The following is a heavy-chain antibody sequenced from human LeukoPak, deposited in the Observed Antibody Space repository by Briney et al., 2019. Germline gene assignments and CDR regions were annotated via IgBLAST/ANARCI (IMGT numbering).Heavy chain of an antibody. D-gene: IGHD1-7*01. V-gene: IGHV4-34*01. CDR1: GGSFSNYY. J-gene: IGHJ6*03. Sequence: SETLSLTCAVYGGSFSNYYWSWIRQTPGEGMEWIGEINDSGRTNYNPSLMSRVTVSVDTSKNQFSLRLTSVTATGTAVYYCARRWNYGRNYYIDVWGKGAAVSVSS. CDR3: ARRWNYGRNYYIDV. CDR2: INDSGRT.